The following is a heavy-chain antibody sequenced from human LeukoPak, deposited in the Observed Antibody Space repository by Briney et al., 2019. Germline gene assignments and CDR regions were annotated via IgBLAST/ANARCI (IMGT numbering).Heavy chain of an antibody. D-gene: IGHD3-22*01. CDR3: ARRDAYDSSGTLFDY. J-gene: IGHJ4*02. CDR1: GFTFSSYA. Sequence: PGGSLRLSCAASGFTFSSYAMSWVRQAPGKGLEWVSAISGSGGSTYYADSVKGRFTISRDNSKNTLYLQMNSLRAEDTAVYYCARRDAYDSSGTLFDYWGQGTLVTVSS. CDR2: ISGSGGST. V-gene: IGHV3-23*01.